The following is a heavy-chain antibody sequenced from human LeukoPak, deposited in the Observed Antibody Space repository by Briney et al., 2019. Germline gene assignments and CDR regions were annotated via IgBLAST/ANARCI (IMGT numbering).Heavy chain of an antibody. D-gene: IGHD2-15*01. Sequence: PGGSLRLSCAASGFTFSSYSMNWVRQAPGKGLEWVSSISSSSSYIYYADSVKGRFTISRDNSKNTLYLQMNSLRAEDTAVYYCARDSIPALGYCSGGSCYEDYWGQGTLVTVSS. CDR2: ISSSSSYI. J-gene: IGHJ4*02. CDR3: ARDSIPALGYCSGGSCYEDY. V-gene: IGHV3-21*01. CDR1: GFTFSSYS.